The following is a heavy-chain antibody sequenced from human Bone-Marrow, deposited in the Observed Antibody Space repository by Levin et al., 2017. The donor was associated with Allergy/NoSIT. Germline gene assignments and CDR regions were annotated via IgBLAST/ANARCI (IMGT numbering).Heavy chain of an antibody. CDR3: ARGERYNWKYHFGY. V-gene: IGHV4-34*01. CDR1: GGSFSGYY. D-gene: IGHD1-7*01. Sequence: SETLSLTCTVYGGSFSGYYWSWIRQPPGKGLEWIGEINHSGSANYNPSLKSRVTISVDASKNQFSLKLTSVTAADTAVYFCARGERYNWKYHFGYWGQGTLVTVSS. CDR2: INHSGSA. J-gene: IGHJ4*02.